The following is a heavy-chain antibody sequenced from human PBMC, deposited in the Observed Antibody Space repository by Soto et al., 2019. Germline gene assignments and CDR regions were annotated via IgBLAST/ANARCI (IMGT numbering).Heavy chain of an antibody. Sequence: ASVKVSCKSSGYTFTSYGISWVRQAPGQGLEWMGWISGYNGNTKYAQKHQGRVTLTTDTSTTTAYMELRSLRSDDTAVYYCARRGLYTSSWQGFYFYGMDVWG. CDR3: ARRGLYTSSWQGFYFYGMDV. D-gene: IGHD6-13*01. V-gene: IGHV1-18*01. CDR1: GYTFTSYG. CDR2: ISGYNGNT. J-gene: IGHJ6*02.